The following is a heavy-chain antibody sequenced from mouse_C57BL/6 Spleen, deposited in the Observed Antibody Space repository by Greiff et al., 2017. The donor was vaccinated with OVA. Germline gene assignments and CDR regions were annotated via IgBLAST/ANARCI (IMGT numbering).Heavy chain of an antibody. J-gene: IGHJ2*01. CDR1: GYAFSSYW. Sequence: QVQLKQSGAELVKPGASVKISCKASGYAFSSYWMNWVKQRPGKGLEWIGQIYPGDGDTNYNGKFKGKATLTADKSSSTAYMQLSSLTSEDSAVYFCARTTVVATDFDYWGQGTTLTVSS. V-gene: IGHV1-80*01. CDR2: IYPGDGDT. D-gene: IGHD1-1*01. CDR3: ARTTVVATDFDY.